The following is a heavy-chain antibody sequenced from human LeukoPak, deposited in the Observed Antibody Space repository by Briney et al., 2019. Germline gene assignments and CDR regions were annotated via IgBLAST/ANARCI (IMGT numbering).Heavy chain of an antibody. Sequence: GGSLRLSCAASGFTFSSYSMNWVRQAPGKGLEWVSYISSSSSTIYYADSVKGRFTISRDNAKNSLYLQMNSLRTEDTALYYCAKDIGSGEDYMDVWGKGTTVTVSS. CDR3: AKDIGSGEDYMDV. CDR2: ISSSSSTI. D-gene: IGHD3-10*01. J-gene: IGHJ6*03. CDR1: GFTFSSYS. V-gene: IGHV3-48*01.